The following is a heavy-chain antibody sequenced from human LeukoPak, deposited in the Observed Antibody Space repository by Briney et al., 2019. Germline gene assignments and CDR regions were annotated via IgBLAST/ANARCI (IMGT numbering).Heavy chain of an antibody. CDR2: INHSGST. CDR1: GGSFSGYY. CDR3: VGVAGIEGTP. V-gene: IGHV4-34*01. J-gene: IGHJ4*02. Sequence: SETLSLTCAVYGGSFSGYYWSWIPQTPGKGLEWIREINHSGSTNYIPTLKSQVTISVHTSKNQFSLTLSSVTAAGTAVYYCVGVAGIEGTPWGQGTLVTVSS. D-gene: IGHD6-19*01.